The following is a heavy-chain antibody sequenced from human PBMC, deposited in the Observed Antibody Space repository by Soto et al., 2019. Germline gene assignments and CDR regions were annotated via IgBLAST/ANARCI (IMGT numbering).Heavy chain of an antibody. CDR3: AKAGSSWNYYYYYMDV. CDR2: ISGSGGST. CDR1: GFTFSSYA. J-gene: IGHJ6*03. Sequence: GGSLRLSCAASGFTFSSYAMSWVRQAPGKGLEWVSAISGSGGSTYYADSVKGRFTISRDNSKNTLYLQMNSLRAEDTAVYYCAKAGSSWNYYYYYMDVWGKGTTVTVSS. D-gene: IGHD6-13*01. V-gene: IGHV3-23*01.